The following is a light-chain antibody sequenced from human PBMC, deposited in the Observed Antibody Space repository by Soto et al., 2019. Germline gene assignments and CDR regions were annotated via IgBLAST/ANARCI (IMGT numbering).Light chain of an antibody. CDR2: VGS. Sequence: DIQMTQSPSSLSASVGDRVTITCRASQSISSYLSWYQQKPGKAPKRLIYVGSTLQSGVPSRFSVSGSGTDFTLTISSLQPEDFATYFCQQTYTTPFTFGGGTKVDVK. J-gene: IGKJ4*01. CDR1: QSISSY. CDR3: QQTYTTPFT. V-gene: IGKV1-39*01.